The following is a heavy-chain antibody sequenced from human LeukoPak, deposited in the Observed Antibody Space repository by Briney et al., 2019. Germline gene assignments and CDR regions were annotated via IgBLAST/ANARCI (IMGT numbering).Heavy chain of an antibody. CDR3: AREITMICMDV. Sequence: ASVKVSCKASGYTFTSYYMHWVRQAPGQGLEWMGWISAYNGNTNYAQELQGRVTMTTDTSTSTAYMELRSLRSDDTAVYYCAREITMICMDVWGQGTTVTVSS. D-gene: IGHD3-22*01. CDR1: GYTFTSYY. V-gene: IGHV1-18*04. J-gene: IGHJ6*02. CDR2: ISAYNGNT.